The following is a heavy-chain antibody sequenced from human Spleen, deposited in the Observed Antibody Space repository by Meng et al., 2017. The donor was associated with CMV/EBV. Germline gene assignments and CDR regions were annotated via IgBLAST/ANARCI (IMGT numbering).Heavy chain of an antibody. Sequence: GGSLRLSCAGSGFTFSQFTMHWVRQAPGKGLEWVSSISSSGNLIYYEVSVRGRFTISRDNARNSLYLQMGSLRAEDTAVYYCARVKKGLPYSHAMDVWGQGTTVTVSS. J-gene: IGHJ6*02. CDR1: GFTFSQFT. D-gene: IGHD2-15*01. CDR3: ARVKKGLPYSHAMDV. V-gene: IGHV3-21*01. CDR2: ISSSGNLI.